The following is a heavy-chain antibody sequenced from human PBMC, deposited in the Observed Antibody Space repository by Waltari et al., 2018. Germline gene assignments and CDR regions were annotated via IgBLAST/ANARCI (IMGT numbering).Heavy chain of an antibody. CDR2: FEPEDGET. CDR3: ATEGRWERRGLDY. Sequence: QVQLVQSGAEVKKPGASVKVSCKVSGYTLTALSLHWVRQAPGKGMEGMGGFEPEDGETIYAQKFQGRVTRTEDTSTDTAYMELSSLRAEDTAVYYCATEGRWERRGLDYWGQGTLVTVSS. CDR1: GYTLTALS. V-gene: IGHV1-24*01. D-gene: IGHD1-26*01. J-gene: IGHJ4*02.